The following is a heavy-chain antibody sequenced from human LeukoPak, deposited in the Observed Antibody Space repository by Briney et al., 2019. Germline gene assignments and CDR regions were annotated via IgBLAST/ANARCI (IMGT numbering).Heavy chain of an antibody. V-gene: IGHV1-8*01. CDR2: MNPNSGNT. Sequence: VASVKVSCKASGYTFTSYDINWVRQATGQGLEWMGWMNPNSGNTGYAQKFQGRVTMTRNTSISTAYMELSSLRSEDTAVYYCARGRYYYDSSDNYFDYWGQGTLVTVSS. D-gene: IGHD3-22*01. CDR3: ARGRYYYDSSDNYFDY. J-gene: IGHJ4*02. CDR1: GYTFTSYD.